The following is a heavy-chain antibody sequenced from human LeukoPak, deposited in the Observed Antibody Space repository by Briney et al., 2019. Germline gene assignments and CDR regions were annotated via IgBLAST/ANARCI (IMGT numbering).Heavy chain of an antibody. V-gene: IGHV3-21*01. CDR2: ISDRSNYI. Sequence: PGGSLRLSCVASGFTFRSYSMNWVRQAPGKGLEWVSCISDRSNYIYYADSVKGRFIISRDNAKNSLYLELNSLRAEDTAVYHCVRDSDTYGDHTTRRFDSWGQGTLVTVSS. D-gene: IGHD4-17*01. CDR1: GFTFRSYS. CDR3: VRDSDTYGDHTTRRFDS. J-gene: IGHJ4*02.